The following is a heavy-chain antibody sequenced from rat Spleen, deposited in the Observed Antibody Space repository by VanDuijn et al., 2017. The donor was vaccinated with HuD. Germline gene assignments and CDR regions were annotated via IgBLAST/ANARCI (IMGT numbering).Heavy chain of an antibody. V-gene: IGHV5-25*01. CDR3: AREAERPFHYFDY. Sequence: EVQLVESGGASVQPGGSMKLSCAASGFTFSNYDMAWVRQAPTRGLEWVASMSPSGVGTYYRDSMKGRFTISRDNAKSTLYLQMDSLRSEDTATYYCAREAERPFHYFDYWGQGVMVTVSS. CDR1: GFTFSNYD. J-gene: IGHJ2*01. CDR2: MSPSGVGT.